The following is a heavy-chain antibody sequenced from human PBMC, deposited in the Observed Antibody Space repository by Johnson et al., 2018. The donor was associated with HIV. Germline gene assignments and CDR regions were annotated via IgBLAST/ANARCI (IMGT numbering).Heavy chain of an antibody. J-gene: IGHJ3*02. CDR1: RFTFSSHA. CDR2: ISYDGSNK. D-gene: IGHD2-21*01. Sequence: QMQLVESGGGVVQPGRSLRLSCAASRFTFSSHAMHWVRQAPGKGLEWVAVISYDGSNKYYADSVKGRFTISRDNSKNTLYLQMNSLRAEDTAVYYCAKERMGLAYCGGDCWEDAFDIWGQGTMVTVSS. V-gene: IGHV3-30*04. CDR3: AKERMGLAYCGGDCWEDAFDI.